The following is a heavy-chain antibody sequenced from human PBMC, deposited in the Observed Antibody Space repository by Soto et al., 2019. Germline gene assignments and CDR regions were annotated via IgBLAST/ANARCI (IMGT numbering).Heavy chain of an antibody. CDR2: INGDGSST. D-gene: IGHD1-26*01. J-gene: IGHJ3*02. CDR1: GFTFSSFW. Sequence: EVQLVESGGGLVQPGGSLRLSCAASGFTFSSFWMHWVRQAPGKGLVWVSRINGDGSSTRYADSVKGRFTISRDNAENTLNLQMNSLRAEDTAVYYCGRSYQGLDAFDIWGQGTMVTVSS. CDR3: GRSYQGLDAFDI. V-gene: IGHV3-74*01.